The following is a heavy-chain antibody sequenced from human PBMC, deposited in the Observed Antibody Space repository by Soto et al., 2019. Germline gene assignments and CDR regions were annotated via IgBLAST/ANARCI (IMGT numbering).Heavy chain of an antibody. V-gene: IGHV4-38-2*01. D-gene: IGHD2-15*01. CDR1: GYSISLGYY. CDR3: ASVKLAGRGGFDS. J-gene: IGHJ4*02. Sequence: PSETLSLTCAVSGYSISLGYYWGWIRQPPGKGLEWIGSIYHSGNTYYNPALKSRGSISLDTSKNHFSLELTSVTAADTAVYYCASVKLAGRGGFDSWGLGTLVTVS. CDR2: IYHSGNT.